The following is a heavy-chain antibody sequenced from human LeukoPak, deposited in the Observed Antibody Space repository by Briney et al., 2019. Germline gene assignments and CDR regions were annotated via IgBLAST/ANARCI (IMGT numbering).Heavy chain of an antibody. V-gene: IGHV3-23*01. J-gene: IGHJ4*02. Sequence: PGESLRLSCAASGFSFSTYVTTWVRQTPGKGLEWVSGISGSGSRTNYADAVKGRFIISRDNSKNTLYLQMNSLSVEDTAVYYCAREFNNYDSSVYSIGYWGQGTLVTVSS. D-gene: IGHD3-22*01. CDR2: ISGSGSRT. CDR3: AREFNNYDSSVYSIGY. CDR1: GFSFSTYV.